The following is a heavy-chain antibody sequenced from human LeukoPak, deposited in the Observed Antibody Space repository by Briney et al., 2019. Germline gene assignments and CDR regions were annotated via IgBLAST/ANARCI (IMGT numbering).Heavy chain of an antibody. CDR3: ARDRGAVAGPYGMDV. V-gene: IGHV3-30*04. CDR1: GFTFSSYA. Sequence: PGRSLRLSCAASGFTFSSYAMHWVRQAPGKGLEWVAVISYDGRNKYYADSVKGRFTISRDNSKNTLYLQMNSLRAEDTAVYYCARDRGAVAGPYGMDVWGKGTTVTVSS. J-gene: IGHJ6*04. CDR2: ISYDGRNK. D-gene: IGHD6-19*01.